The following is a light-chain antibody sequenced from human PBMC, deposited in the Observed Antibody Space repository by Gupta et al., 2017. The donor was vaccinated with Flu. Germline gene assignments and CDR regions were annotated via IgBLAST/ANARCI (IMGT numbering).Light chain of an antibody. Sequence: SNSNIGGNTVPWYQHRPGTAPTLLLSSNTQRPSGVPDRFSGSKSGTSASLAITGLRSEDEADYYCAAWDDGINGWIFGGGTKLTVL. CDR1: NSNIGGNT. V-gene: IGLV1-44*01. CDR2: SNT. J-gene: IGLJ2*01. CDR3: AAWDDGINGWI.